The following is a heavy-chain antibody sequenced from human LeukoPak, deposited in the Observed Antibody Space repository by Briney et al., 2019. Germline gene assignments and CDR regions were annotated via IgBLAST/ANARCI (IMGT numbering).Heavy chain of an antibody. CDR1: GFTVSSNY. J-gene: IGHJ4*02. CDR3: ARGSAGSPYSSGLPYYFDY. V-gene: IGHV3-53*01. Sequence: GGSLRLSCAASGFTVSSNYMSWVRQAPGKGLEWVSVIYSDGATYYADSVKGRFTFSRDNSKNTLYLQMNSLRAEDTAVYYCARGSAGSPYSSGLPYYFDYWGQGTLVTVSS. D-gene: IGHD6-19*01. CDR2: IYSDGAT.